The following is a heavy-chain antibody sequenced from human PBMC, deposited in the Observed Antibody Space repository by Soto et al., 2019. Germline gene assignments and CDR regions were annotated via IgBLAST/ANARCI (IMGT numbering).Heavy chain of an antibody. CDR3: AKASGGGWPYYFDS. J-gene: IGHJ4*02. CDR1: GFSFNPYV. Sequence: PGGSLRLSCVASGFSFNPYVMAWVRQVPGKGLEWVSAIRSNTAITYYPDSMRGRFTTSRVNSANTIFLQMNSLRVEDSAVYFCAKASGGGWPYYFDSWGQGTLVTVSS. V-gene: IGHV3-23*01. CDR2: IRSNTAIT. D-gene: IGHD2-15*01.